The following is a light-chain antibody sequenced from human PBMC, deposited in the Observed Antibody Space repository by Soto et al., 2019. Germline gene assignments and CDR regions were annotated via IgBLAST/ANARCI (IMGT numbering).Light chain of an antibody. CDR3: QQCHATPLT. CDR2: GAK. CDR1: QAISNY. V-gene: IGKV1-39*01. Sequence: DIQMTQSPSFLSASVGDRVTITCRASQAISNYLNWYQQKPGKAPNLLIFGAKTLQSGVPSSFSGSGYVTDFTLTINTLQPEDVGMYYCQQCHATPLTFGQGTRLDI. J-gene: IGKJ5*01.